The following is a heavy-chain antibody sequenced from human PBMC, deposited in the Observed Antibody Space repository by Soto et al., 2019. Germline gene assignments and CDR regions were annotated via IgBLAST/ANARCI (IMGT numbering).Heavy chain of an antibody. CDR2: IYPGDSDT. CDR1: GYSFTSYW. CDR3: ARRLGYCSGGSCSSYYFDY. J-gene: IGHJ4*02. Sequence: PGESLKISCKGSGYSFTSYWIGWVRQMPGKDLEWMGIIYPGDSDTRYSPSFQGQVTISADKSISTAYLQWSSLKASDTAMYYCARRLGYCSGGSCSSYYFDYWGQGTLVTVSS. V-gene: IGHV5-51*01. D-gene: IGHD2-15*01.